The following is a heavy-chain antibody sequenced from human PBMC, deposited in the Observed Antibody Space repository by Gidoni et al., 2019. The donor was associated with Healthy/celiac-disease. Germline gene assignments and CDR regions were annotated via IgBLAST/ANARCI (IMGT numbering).Heavy chain of an antibody. CDR1: GGSISSSSYY. CDR2: IYYSGST. Sequence: QLQLPESGPGLVKPSETLSLTCTVSGGSISSSSYYWGWIRQPPGKGLEWIGSIYYSGSTYYNPSPKSRVTISVDTSKNQFSLKLSSVTAADTAVYYCARHTARRYFDWLNYFDYWGQGTLVTVSS. CDR3: ARHTARRYFDWLNYFDY. D-gene: IGHD3-9*01. V-gene: IGHV4-39*01. J-gene: IGHJ4*02.